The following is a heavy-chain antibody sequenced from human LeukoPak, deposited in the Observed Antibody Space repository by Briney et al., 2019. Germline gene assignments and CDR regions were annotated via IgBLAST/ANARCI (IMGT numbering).Heavy chain of an antibody. CDR3: ARAISSGLNPLVYYYGMDV. CDR2: IYSGGST. D-gene: IGHD6-19*01. Sequence: PGGSLRLSCAASGFTVSSNYMSWVRQAPGKGLEWVSVIYSGGSTYYADSVKGRFTISRDNAKNSLYLQMNSLRAEDTAVYYCARAISSGLNPLVYYYGMDVWGQGTTVTVSS. CDR1: GFTVSSNY. J-gene: IGHJ6*02. V-gene: IGHV3-66*01.